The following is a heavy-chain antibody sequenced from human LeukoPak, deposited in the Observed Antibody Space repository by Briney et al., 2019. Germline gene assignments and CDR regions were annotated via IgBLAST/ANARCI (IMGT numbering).Heavy chain of an antibody. D-gene: IGHD1-1*01. CDR1: GFIFSSHG. J-gene: IGHJ3*02. CDR2: ISPSGDAT. CDR3: AKVESLEVGAFDI. Sequence: GGSLRLSCAASGFIFSSHGMNWVRQAPGKGLEWVSGISPSGDATFYADSVKGRFTISRDNSKNTLYLQMNSLRAEDTAVYYCAKVESLEVGAFDIWGQGTMVTVSS. V-gene: IGHV3-23*01.